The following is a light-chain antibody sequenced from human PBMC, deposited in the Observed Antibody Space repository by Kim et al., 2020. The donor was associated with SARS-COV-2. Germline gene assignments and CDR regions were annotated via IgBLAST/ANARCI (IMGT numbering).Light chain of an antibody. CDR1: QSVSTW. CDR2: DAS. J-gene: IGKJ1*01. V-gene: IGKV1-5*01. Sequence: DIQMTQSPSTLSASVGDRVTITCRASQSVSTWLAWYQQRPGKAPKLLIFDASSLHSGVPSRFSGSGSGTEFTLTISSLQPDDFATYYCQQYNTYATWTFGQGTKVEIK. CDR3: QQYNTYATWT.